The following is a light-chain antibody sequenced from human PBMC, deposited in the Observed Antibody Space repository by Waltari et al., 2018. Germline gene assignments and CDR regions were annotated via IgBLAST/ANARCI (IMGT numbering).Light chain of an antibody. CDR2: EVS. CDR3: SSYAGSNTYI. J-gene: IGLJ1*01. Sequence: QAAPTQPPSVSGSPGQSVTISCTGTSSDLGYYTAVSWYQQHPGKAPKLMCYEVSKRPSGVSDRFSGSKSGNTASLTISGLQAEDEADYYCSSYAGSNTYIFGAGTRLTVL. CDR1: SSDLGYYTA. V-gene: IGLV2-11*01.